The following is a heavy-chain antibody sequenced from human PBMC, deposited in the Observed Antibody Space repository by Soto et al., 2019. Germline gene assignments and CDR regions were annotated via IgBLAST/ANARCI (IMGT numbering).Heavy chain of an antibody. V-gene: IGHV3-23*01. CDR2: ISGGGGSA. J-gene: IGHJ4*02. CDR3: AKAALYSSTWETGKGYFDY. D-gene: IGHD6-13*01. CDR1: AFTFSSYA. Sequence: EVQLLESGGDLVQPGGSLRLSCAASAFTFSSYAMSWVCQAPGKGLEWVSTISGGGGSAYYAASVEGRFTISRDNSKNTLFLQMHTLRAEDTAVYYCAKAALYSSTWETGKGYFDYWGQGTLVTVSS.